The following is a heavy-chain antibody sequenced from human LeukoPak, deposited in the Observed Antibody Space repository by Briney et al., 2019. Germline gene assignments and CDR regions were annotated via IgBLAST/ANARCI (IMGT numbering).Heavy chain of an antibody. CDR3: ARAGFCTTTNCYAGWFDP. D-gene: IGHD2-2*01. J-gene: IGHJ5*02. CDR1: NDSISTTTYY. CDR2: ISYSGST. V-gene: IGHV4-39*06. Sequence: KPSETLSLTCTVSNDSISTTTYYWGWFRQPPGKGLEWIGSISYSGSTYYNPSLKSRVTISVDRAKNQFLLTLSSVTAADTAVYYCARAGFCTTTNCYAGWFDPWGQGTLVTVSS.